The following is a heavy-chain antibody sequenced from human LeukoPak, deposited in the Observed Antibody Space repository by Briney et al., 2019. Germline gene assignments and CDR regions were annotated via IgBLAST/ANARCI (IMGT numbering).Heavy chain of an antibody. CDR1: GFTFSSYW. D-gene: IGHD3-10*02. CDR3: AELGITMIGGV. V-gene: IGHV3-7*01. CDR2: IKQDGSEN. J-gene: IGHJ6*04. Sequence: GGSLRLSCAASGFTFSSYWMSWVRQAPEKGLEWLANIKQDGSENYYVDSVKGRFTISRDNAKNSLYLQMNSLRAEDTAVYYCAELGITMIGGVWGKGTTVTISS.